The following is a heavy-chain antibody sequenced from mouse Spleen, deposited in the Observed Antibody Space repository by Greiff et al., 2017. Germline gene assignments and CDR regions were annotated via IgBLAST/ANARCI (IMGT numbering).Heavy chain of an antibody. CDR2: IHPNSGST. CDR3: ARGNYDYFDY. J-gene: IGHJ2*01. D-gene: IGHD2-4*01. Sequence: QVQLQQSGAELVKPGASVKLSCKASGYTFTSYWMPWVKQRPGQGLEWIGMIHPNSGSTNYNEKFKSKATLTVDKSSSTAYMQLSSLTSEDSAVYYCARGNYDYFDYWGQGTTLTVSS. CDR1: GYTFTSYW. V-gene: IGHV1-64*01.